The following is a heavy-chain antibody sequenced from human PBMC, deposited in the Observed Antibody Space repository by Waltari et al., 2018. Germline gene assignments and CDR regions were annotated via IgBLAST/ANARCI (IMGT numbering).Heavy chain of an antibody. CDR2: IYYSGST. Sequence: QLQLQESGPGLVKPSETLSLTCTVSGGSISSSSYYWGWIRQPPGKGLEWIGSIYYSGSTYYNPSLKSRVTISVDTSKNQFSLKLSSVTAADMAVYYCARCGLRFLEWYWFDPWGQGTLVTVSS. CDR3: ARCGLRFLEWYWFDP. CDR1: GGSISSSSYY. D-gene: IGHD3-3*01. J-gene: IGHJ5*02. V-gene: IGHV4-39*07.